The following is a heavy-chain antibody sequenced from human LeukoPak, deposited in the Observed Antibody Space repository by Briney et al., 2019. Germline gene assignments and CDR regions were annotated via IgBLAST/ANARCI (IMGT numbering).Heavy chain of an antibody. CDR2: ISSSSSTI. J-gene: IGHJ2*01. CDR1: GFTFSSYS. D-gene: IGHD4-17*01. Sequence: PGGSLRLSCAASGFTFSSYSTNWVRQAPGKGLEWVSYISSSSSTIYYADSVKGRFTISRDNAKNSLYLQMNSLRDEDTAVYYCARGRVFGDYDWYFDLWGRGTLVTVSS. V-gene: IGHV3-48*02. CDR3: ARGRVFGDYDWYFDL.